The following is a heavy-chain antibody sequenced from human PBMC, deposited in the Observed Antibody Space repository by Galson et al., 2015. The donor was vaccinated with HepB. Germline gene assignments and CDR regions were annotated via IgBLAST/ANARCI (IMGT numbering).Heavy chain of an antibody. J-gene: IGHJ5*02. CDR2: IYYSGST. CDR1: GGSISSSSYY. D-gene: IGHD1-26*01. Sequence: ETLSLTCTVSGGSISSSSYYWGWIRQPPGKGLEWIGSIYYSGSTYYNPSLKSRVSMSVDTSKNQFSLRLSSVTAADTAVYYCARLVTGSYSDWFDPWGQGTLVTVSS. CDR3: ARLVTGSYSDWFDP. V-gene: IGHV4-39*01.